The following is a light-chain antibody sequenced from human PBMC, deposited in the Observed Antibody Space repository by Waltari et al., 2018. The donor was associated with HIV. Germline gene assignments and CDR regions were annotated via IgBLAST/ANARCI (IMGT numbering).Light chain of an antibody. J-gene: IGLJ1*01. CDR1: SSNVGSADL. CDR3: CSCPRSGIRYV. CDR2: EVT. V-gene: IGLV2-23*02. Sequence: QSALTPPAPVSGSPGQSITISCTGTSSNVGSADLASWYQQHPGEAPKLIIYEVTKRPSGVSNRFSGSKSGNTASLTISGLQAEDEADYYCCSCPRSGIRYVFGTGTKVTVL.